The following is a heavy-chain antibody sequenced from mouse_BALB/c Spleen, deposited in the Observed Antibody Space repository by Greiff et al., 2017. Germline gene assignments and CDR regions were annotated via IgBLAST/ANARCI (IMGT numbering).Heavy chain of an antibody. D-gene: IGHD4-1*01. J-gene: IGHJ2*01. CDR3: ARDETGFFDY. CDR2: ISDGGSYT. Sequence: EVQLVESGGGLVKPGGSLKLSCAASGFTFSDYYMYWVRQTPEKRLEWVATISDGGSYTYYPDSVKGRFTISRDNAKNNLYLQMSSLKSEDTAMYYCARDETGFFDYWGQGTTLTVSS. V-gene: IGHV5-4*02. CDR1: GFTFSDYY.